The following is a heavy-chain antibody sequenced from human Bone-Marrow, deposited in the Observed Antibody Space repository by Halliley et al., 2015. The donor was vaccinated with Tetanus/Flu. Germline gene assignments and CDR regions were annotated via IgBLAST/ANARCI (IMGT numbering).Heavy chain of an antibody. CDR2: INPGGGSK. V-gene: IGHV1-46*01. Sequence: MGIINPGGGSKKNAQKFQDRLTLTRETSTSKMYMERSSLRSEDTAVYYCATYNSNWYVDSRNFDYWGQGTLVTVSS. J-gene: IGHJ4*02. CDR3: ATYNSNWYVDSRNFDY. D-gene: IGHD1-20*01.